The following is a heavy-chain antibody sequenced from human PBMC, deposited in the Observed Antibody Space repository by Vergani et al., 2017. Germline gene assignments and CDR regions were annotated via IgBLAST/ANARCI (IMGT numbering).Heavy chain of an antibody. J-gene: IGHJ5*02. CDR1: GGTFSSYA. Sequence: QVQLVQSGAEVKKPGSSVKVSCKASGGTFSSYAISWVRQAPGQGLECMGGIIPIFGTANYAQKFQGRVTITADESTSTAYMELSSLRSEDTAVYYCARDHSYSNYDRYWFDPWGQGTLVTVSS. CDR3: ARDHSYSNYDRYWFDP. D-gene: IGHD4-11*01. V-gene: IGHV1-69*01. CDR2: IIPIFGTA.